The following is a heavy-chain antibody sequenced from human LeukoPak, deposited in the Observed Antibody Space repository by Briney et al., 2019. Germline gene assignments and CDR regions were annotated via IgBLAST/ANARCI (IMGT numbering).Heavy chain of an antibody. D-gene: IGHD3-10*01. V-gene: IGHV5-51*01. J-gene: IGHJ5*02. CDR2: IYPGDSDT. CDR3: ARSSRRVTMVRGYWFDP. Sequence: GESLKISCKGSGYSFTNYWIGWVRQMPGKGLEWMGIIYPGDSDTRYSPSFQGQVTISADKSISTAYLQWSSLKASDTAMYYCARSSRRVTMVRGYWFDPWGQGTLVTVSS. CDR1: GYSFTNYW.